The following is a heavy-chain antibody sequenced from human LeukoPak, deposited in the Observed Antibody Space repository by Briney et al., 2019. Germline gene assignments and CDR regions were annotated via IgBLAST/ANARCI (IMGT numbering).Heavy chain of an antibody. D-gene: IGHD3-10*01. J-gene: IGHJ4*02. CDR1: GGSISSYY. CDR3: AAVRGRYYFDY. Sequence: PSETLSLTCTVFGGSISSYYWSWIRQPPGKGLEWIGYIYYSGSTNYNPSLKSRVTISIDTSKNQFSLKLNSVTVVDTAVYYCAAVRGRYYFDYWGQGTLVTVSS. CDR2: IYYSGST. V-gene: IGHV4-59*01.